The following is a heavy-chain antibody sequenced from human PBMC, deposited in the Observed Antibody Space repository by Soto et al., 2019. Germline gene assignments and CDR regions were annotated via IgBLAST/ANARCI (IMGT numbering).Heavy chain of an antibody. CDR3: AVHGDYDAFNF. CDR2: MGPDGSST. D-gene: IGHD4-17*01. J-gene: IGHJ3*01. Sequence: EVQVVESGGGLVQPGGSLRLSCAASGISFSRDWTHWVRQAPGKGLEWVSRMGPDGSSTSYADSVKGRFSISRDDAKNTLSLQVNSLRADDTAVYYCAVHGDYDAFNFWGQGTVVTVSS. V-gene: IGHV3-74*01. CDR1: GISFSRDW.